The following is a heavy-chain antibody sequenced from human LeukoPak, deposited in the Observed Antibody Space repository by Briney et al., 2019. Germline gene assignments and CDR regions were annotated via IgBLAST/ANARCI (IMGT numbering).Heavy chain of an antibody. CDR2: INPNSGGT. D-gene: IGHD2-15*01. J-gene: IGHJ4*02. Sequence: ASVKVSCKASGYTFTGCYMHWVRQAPGQGLEWMGWINPNSGGTNYAQKFQGRVTMTRDTSISTAYMELSRLRSDDTAVYYCARDVCSGGSCYSGTFDYWGQGTLVTVSS. CDR3: ARDVCSGGSCYSGTFDY. V-gene: IGHV1-2*02. CDR1: GYTFTGCY.